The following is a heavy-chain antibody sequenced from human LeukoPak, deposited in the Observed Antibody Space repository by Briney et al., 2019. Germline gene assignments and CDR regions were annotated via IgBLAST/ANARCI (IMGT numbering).Heavy chain of an antibody. CDR3: ARGTPERGSENYFMGYYYMDV. D-gene: IGHD3-10*01. J-gene: IGHJ6*03. V-gene: IGHV1-2*02. Sequence: GASVKVSCKASGYTFTGYYMHWVRQAPGQGLEWMGWINPNSGGTNYAQKFQGRVTMTRDTSISTAYMELSRLRSDDTAVYYCARGTPERGSENYFMGYYYMDVWGRGTTVTISS. CDR1: GYTFTGYY. CDR2: INPNSGGT.